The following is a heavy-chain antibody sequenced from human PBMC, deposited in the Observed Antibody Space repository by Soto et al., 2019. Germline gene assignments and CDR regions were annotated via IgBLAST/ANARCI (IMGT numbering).Heavy chain of an antibody. V-gene: IGHV4-34*01. D-gene: IGHD3-9*01. CDR3: ARVVLRYFVSIMGDAFDI. Sequence: SKTLSLTCAVYGGSFSGYYWGWIRQPPGKGLEWIGEINHSGSTNYNPSLKSRVTISVDTSKNQFSLKLSSVTAADTAVYYCARVVLRYFVSIMGDAFDIWGQGTMVTVSS. CDR2: INHSGST. CDR1: GGSFSGYY. J-gene: IGHJ3*02.